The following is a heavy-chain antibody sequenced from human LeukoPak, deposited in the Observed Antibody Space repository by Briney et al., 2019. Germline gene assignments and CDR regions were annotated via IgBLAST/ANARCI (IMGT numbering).Heavy chain of an antibody. J-gene: IGHJ4*02. D-gene: IGHD6-6*01. V-gene: IGHV1-69*01. Sequence: SVKASCKASGGTYAISWARQAPGQGLEWMAGIIPMFGTTNYAQKFQGRLTITADESTSTAYMELSSLRSEDTAVYYCARDLKLYSSSSNYFDYWGQGTLVTVSS. CDR3: ARDLKLYSSSSNYFDY. CDR2: IIPMFGTT. CDR1: GGTYA.